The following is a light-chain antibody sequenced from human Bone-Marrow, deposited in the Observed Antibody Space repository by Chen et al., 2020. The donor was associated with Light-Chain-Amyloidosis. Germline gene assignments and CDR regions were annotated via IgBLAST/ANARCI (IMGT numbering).Light chain of an antibody. V-gene: IGLV3-21*02. CDR2: DDS. CDR1: NIGSTS. Sequence: SYVLTQPSSVSVAPGQAATIACGGNNIGSTSVHWYQQTPGQAPLLVVYDDSARPSGLPERLSGSNSGNTATLTIRRVEAGDEADYYCQVWDRSSDRPVFGGGTKLTVL. CDR3: QVWDRSSDRPV. J-gene: IGLJ3*02.